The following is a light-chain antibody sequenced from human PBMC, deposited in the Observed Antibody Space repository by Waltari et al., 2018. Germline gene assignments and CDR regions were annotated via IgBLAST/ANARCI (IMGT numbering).Light chain of an antibody. V-gene: IGLV10-54*04. Sequence: QAGLTQPPSVSKHLGQTATVTCTGNNNNVATEGVAWLQQHQGHPPKLLFYRNDNRPSGISERFAAFRSGDTASLAITRLQPEDEADYYCSTWDDSLKSYVFGPGTKVTVL. J-gene: IGLJ1*01. CDR2: RND. CDR3: STWDDSLKSYV. CDR1: NNNVATEG.